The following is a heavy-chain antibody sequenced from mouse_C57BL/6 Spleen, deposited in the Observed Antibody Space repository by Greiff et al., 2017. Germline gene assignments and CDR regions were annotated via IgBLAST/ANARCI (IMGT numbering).Heavy chain of an antibody. V-gene: IGHV1-54*01. CDR3: ARWSYAMDY. CDR2: INPGSGGT. Sequence: QVQLQQSGAELVRPGTSVKVSCKASGYAFTNYLIEWVKQRPGQGLEWIGVINPGSGGTNYNGKFKGKATLTADKSSSTAYMQLSSLTAEDSAVXFCARWSYAMDYWGQGTSVTVSS. CDR1: GYAFTNYL. J-gene: IGHJ4*01.